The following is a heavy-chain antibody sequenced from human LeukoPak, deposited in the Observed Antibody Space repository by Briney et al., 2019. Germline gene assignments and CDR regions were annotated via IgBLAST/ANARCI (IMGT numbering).Heavy chain of an antibody. J-gene: IGHJ3*02. Sequence: SETLSLTCTVSGGSISSYYWSWIRQPPGKGLEWIGYIYYSGSTNYNPSLKSRVTISVDTSKNQFSRKLSSVTAADTAVYYCARAGRRAARQISVLVAFDIWAQGKMVTVS. CDR3: ARAGRRAARQISVLVAFDI. D-gene: IGHD6-6*01. CDR1: GGSISSYY. CDR2: IYYSGST. V-gene: IGHV4-59*01.